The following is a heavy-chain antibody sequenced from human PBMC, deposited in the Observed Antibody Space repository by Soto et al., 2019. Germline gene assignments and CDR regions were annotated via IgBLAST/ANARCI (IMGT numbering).Heavy chain of an antibody. CDR1: GYTFTNYG. D-gene: IGHD6-6*01. Sequence: QVQPLQSGAEVKKPGASVKVSCKASGYTFTNYGITWVRQAPGQGLEWKGWISAYNGNTHYTQRLQGRVTMTTATTTSTAYMELRGLRSDDTAVYYCAGVRQLVGYFYYDMDVWGKGTTVTVSS. CDR3: AGVRQLVGYFYYDMDV. V-gene: IGHV1-18*01. J-gene: IGHJ6*03. CDR2: ISAYNGNT.